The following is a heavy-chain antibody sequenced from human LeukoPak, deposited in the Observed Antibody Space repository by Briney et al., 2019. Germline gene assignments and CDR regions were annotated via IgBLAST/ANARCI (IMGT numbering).Heavy chain of an antibody. J-gene: IGHJ4*02. CDR2: MNPNSGNT. D-gene: IGHD3-10*01. CDR3: ARGATSRYYYGSGSSPVDY. Sequence: ASVKVSCKASGYTLTSYDINWVRQATGQGLEWMGWMNPNSGNTGYAQKFQGRVTMTRNTSISTAYMELSSLRSEDTAVYYCARGATSRYYYGSGSSPVDYWGQGTLVTVSS. CDR1: GYTLTSYD. V-gene: IGHV1-8*01.